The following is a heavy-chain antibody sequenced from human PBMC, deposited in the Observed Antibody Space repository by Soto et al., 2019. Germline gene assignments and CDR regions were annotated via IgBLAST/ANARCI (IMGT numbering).Heavy chain of an antibody. V-gene: IGHV1-69*01. CDR1: GGTFSSYA. J-gene: IGHJ6*02. D-gene: IGHD6-13*01. CDR3: ARGEEYSSSWYAEKYYYYYYGMDV. Sequence: VKVSCKASGGTFSSYAISWVRQAPGQGLEWMGGIIPIFGTANYAQKFQGRVTITADESTSTAYMELSSLRSEDTAVYYCARGEEYSSSWYAEKYYYYYYGMDVWGQGTTVTVSS. CDR2: IIPIFGTA.